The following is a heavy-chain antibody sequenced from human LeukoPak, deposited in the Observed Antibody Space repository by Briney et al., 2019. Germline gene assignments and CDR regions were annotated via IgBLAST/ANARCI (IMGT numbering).Heavy chain of an antibody. CDR2: IYYTGAS. CDR1: GGSISSSNYY. V-gene: IGHV4-39*01. CDR3: AGNDFYYFGY. D-gene: IGHD1-1*01. J-gene: IGHJ4*02. Sequence: SETLSLTCTVSGGSISSSNYYWGWIRQPPGKGLEWIGAIYYTGASYYNPSLKSRVTISVDTSKNEVSLKLSSVTVADAAVYYCAGNDFYYFGYWGQGTLVTVSS.